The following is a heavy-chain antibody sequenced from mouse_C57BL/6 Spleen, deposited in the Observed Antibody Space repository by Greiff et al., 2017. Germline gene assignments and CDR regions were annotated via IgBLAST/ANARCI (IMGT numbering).Heavy chain of an antibody. J-gene: IGHJ2*01. V-gene: IGHV1-42*01. CDR1: GYSFTGYY. D-gene: IGHD1-1*01. CDR3: ARSRYLFDY. CDR2: ITPSTGGT. Sequence: VQLQQSGPELVKPGASVKISCKASGYSFTGYYMNWVKQSPEKSLEWIGEITPSTGGTTYNQKFKAKATLTVDKSSSTAYMQLKSLTSEDSAVYYCARSRYLFDYWGQGTTLTVSS.